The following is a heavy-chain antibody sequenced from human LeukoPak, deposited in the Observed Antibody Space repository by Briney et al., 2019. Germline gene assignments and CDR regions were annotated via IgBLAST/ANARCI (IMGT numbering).Heavy chain of an antibody. Sequence: SQTLSLTCTVSGGSISSGDYYWSWIRQPPGKGLEWIGYIYYSGSTNYNPSLKSRVTISVDTSKNQFSLKLSSVTAADTAVYYRARQAAGRPRIGIAVAPEADYGMDVWGQGTTVTVSS. CDR3: ARQAAGRPRIGIAVAPEADYGMDV. D-gene: IGHD6-19*01. J-gene: IGHJ6*02. V-gene: IGHV4-30-4*01. CDR1: GGSISSGDYY. CDR2: IYYSGST.